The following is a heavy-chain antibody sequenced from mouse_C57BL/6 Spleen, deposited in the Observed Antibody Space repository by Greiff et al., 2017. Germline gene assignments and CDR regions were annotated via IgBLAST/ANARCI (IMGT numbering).Heavy chain of an antibody. CDR2: ISYDGSN. D-gene: IGHD1-1*01. J-gene: IGHJ3*01. V-gene: IGHV3-6*01. CDR1: GYSITSGYY. Sequence: VQLQQSGPGLVKPSQSLSLTCSVTGYSITSGYYWNWIRQFPGNKLEWMGYISYDGSNNYNPSLKNRISITRDTSKNQFFLKLNSVTTEDTATYYCARGEDLLGFAYWGQGTLVTVSA. CDR3: ARGEDLLGFAY.